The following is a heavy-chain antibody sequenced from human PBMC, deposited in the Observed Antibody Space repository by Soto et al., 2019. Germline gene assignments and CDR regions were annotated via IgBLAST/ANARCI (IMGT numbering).Heavy chain of an antibody. J-gene: IGHJ4*02. CDR2: IYWDDDR. Sequence: SGPTLVNPTQTLTLTCTLSGFSLSTTGVGVAWIRQPPGKAPEWLVVIYWDDDRRYSPSLKSRLTVTKDTSKNQVVLTMTNMDPVDTATYYCAHCLFLEANDFWGQGTLVTVSS. V-gene: IGHV2-5*02. CDR3: AHCLFLEANDF. CDR1: GFSLSTTGVG. D-gene: IGHD3-3*01.